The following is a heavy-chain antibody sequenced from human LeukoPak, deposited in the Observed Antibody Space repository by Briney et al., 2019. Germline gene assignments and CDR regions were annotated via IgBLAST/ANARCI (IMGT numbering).Heavy chain of an antibody. CDR2: IYSGGST. CDR3: ARSKQWLGSLASH. CDR1: GLTVSSNY. V-gene: IGHV3-53*01. D-gene: IGHD6-19*01. J-gene: IGHJ4*02. Sequence: GGSLRLSCAASGLTVSSNYMSWVRQAPGKGLEWVSVIYSGGSTYYADSVKGRFTISRDNAKNSLYLQMNSLRAEDTAVYYCARSKQWLGSLASHWGQGTLVTVSS.